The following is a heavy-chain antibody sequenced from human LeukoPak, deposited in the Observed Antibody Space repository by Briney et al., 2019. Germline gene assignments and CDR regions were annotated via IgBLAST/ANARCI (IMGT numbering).Heavy chain of an antibody. CDR1: EFTFSTSW. D-gene: IGHD4-23*01. Sequence: GGSLRLSCAASEFTFSTSWMSWVRLAPGKGLEWVANIKQDGSEKYYVDSVKGRFTISRDNAKNSLYLQMNSLRDEDTAVYCCARNYGGNSAGWGQGTLVTVSS. CDR2: IKQDGSEK. V-gene: IGHV3-7*04. CDR3: ARNYGGNSAG. J-gene: IGHJ4*02.